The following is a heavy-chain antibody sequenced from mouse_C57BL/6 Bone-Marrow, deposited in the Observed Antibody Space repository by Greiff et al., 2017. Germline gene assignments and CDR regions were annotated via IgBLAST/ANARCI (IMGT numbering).Heavy chain of an antibody. CDR3: ARWSYGSSHYYAMDY. D-gene: IGHD1-1*01. V-gene: IGHV1-75*01. CDR1: GYTFTDYY. J-gene: IGHJ4*01. CDR2: IFPGSGST. Sequence: QVQLQQSGPELVKPGASVKISCKASGYTFTDYYINWVKQRPGQGLEWIGWIFPGSGSTYYNEKFKGKATLTVDKSSSTAYMLLSSLTSEDSAVYFCARWSYGSSHYYAMDYWGQGTSVTVSS.